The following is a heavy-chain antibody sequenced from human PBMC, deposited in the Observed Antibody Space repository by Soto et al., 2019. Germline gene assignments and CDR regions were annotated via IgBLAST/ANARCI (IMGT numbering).Heavy chain of an antibody. J-gene: IGHJ4*02. CDR2: IFHSGTT. CDR1: GYSISSGYQ. CDR3: AGDFLGNHYFDL. V-gene: IGHV4-38-2*02. Sequence: PSETLSLTCAVSGYSISSGYQWGWIRQPPGKGLEWIGNIFHSGTTSYNPSLKSRVTVSVDTSKNQISLNLTSVTAADTAIYYCAGDFLGNHYFDLWGQGILVTVSS.